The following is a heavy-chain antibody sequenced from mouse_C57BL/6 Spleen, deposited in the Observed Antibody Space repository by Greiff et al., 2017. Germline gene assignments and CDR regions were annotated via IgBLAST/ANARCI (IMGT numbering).Heavy chain of an antibody. CDR2: LWSGGST. Sequence: QVQLKESGPGLVQPSQSLSITCTVSGFSITSYGVHWVRQSPGMGLEWLGVLWSGGSTDYTEAFISSLSISKDNSKSQFLFKINSLQADDTAIDSCAGDYGQYDWVQGTSVTVSS. D-gene: IGHD2-4*01. V-gene: IGHV2-2*01. CDR1: GFSITSYG. J-gene: IGHJ4*01. CDR3: AGDYGQYD.